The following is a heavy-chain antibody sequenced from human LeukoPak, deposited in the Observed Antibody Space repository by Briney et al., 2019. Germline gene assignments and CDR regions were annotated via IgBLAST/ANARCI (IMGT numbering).Heavy chain of an antibody. CDR1: GFTLSSYA. V-gene: IGHV3-21*01. CDR3: ARARGSGNFNYYYYYYMDV. D-gene: IGHD3-10*01. Sequence: NPGGSLRLSCAASGFTLSSYAMSWVRQGPGKGLEWVSSISSSSSYIYYADSVEGRFTISRDNAKNSLYLQMNSLRAEDTAVYYCARARGSGNFNYYYYYYMDVWGKGTTVTVSS. J-gene: IGHJ6*03. CDR2: ISSSSSYI.